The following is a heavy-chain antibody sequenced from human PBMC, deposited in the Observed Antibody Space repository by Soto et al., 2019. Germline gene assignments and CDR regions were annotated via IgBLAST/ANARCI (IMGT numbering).Heavy chain of an antibody. CDR2: IYYSGST. CDR1: GGSISSGGYY. J-gene: IGHJ6*03. CDR3: ARVRQLVGYFYYYMDV. V-gene: IGHV4-31*03. Sequence: PSETLSLTCTVSGGSISSGGYYWSWIRQHPGKGLEWIGDIYYSGSTYYNPSLKSRVTISVDTSKNQFSLKLSSVTAADTAVYYCARVRQLVGYFYYYMDVWGKGTTVTVSS. D-gene: IGHD6-6*01.